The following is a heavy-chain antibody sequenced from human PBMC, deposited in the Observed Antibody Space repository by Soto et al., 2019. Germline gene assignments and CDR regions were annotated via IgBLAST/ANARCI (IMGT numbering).Heavy chain of an antibody. CDR3: AREAKVGTTSPRMDV. Sequence: QVQLVQSGAEVKKPGASVKVSCKASGYTFTNYGISWVRQAPGQGLEWMGWISAYNGNTNYAQKFQERVTLTTDTSTSTAYMELRSLRSDDTAVFYCAREAKVGTTSPRMDVWGQGTTVTVPS. V-gene: IGHV1-18*01. CDR2: ISAYNGNT. J-gene: IGHJ6*02. CDR1: GYTFTNYG. D-gene: IGHD1-26*01.